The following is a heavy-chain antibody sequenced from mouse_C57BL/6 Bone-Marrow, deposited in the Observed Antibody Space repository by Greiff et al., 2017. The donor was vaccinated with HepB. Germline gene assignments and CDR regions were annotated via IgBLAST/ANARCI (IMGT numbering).Heavy chain of an antibody. J-gene: IGHJ2*01. CDR1: GFTFSSYA. CDR2: ISDGGSYT. CDR3: ARGLLLRLDY. Sequence: EVKLQESGGGLVKPGGSLKLSCAASGFTFSSYAMSWVRQTPEKRLEWVATISDGGSYTYYPDNVKGRFTISRDNAKNNLYLQMSHLKSEDTAMYYCARGLLLRLDYWGQGTTLTVSS. D-gene: IGHD1-1*01. V-gene: IGHV5-4*03.